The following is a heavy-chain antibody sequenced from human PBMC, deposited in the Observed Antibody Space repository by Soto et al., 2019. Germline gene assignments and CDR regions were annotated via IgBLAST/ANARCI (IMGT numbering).Heavy chain of an antibody. CDR3: ARGRSSWYLEEYYFHX. J-gene: IGHJ4*02. CDR2: IYYSGST. D-gene: IGHD6-13*01. Sequence: SETLSVTFTVSGGSISSYYWSWIRQPPGKGLEWIWYIYYSGSTNYNPSLKSRVTISVDTSKNQFSLTLSSVTAADTAVYYCARGRSSWYLEEYYFHXWGQVTLFTVSX. V-gene: IGHV4-59*01. CDR1: GGSISSYY.